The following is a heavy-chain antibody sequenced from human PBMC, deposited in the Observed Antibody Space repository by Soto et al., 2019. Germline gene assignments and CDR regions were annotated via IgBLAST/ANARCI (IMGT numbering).Heavy chain of an antibody. CDR1: GFTFDDYA. CDR2: ISWNSGSI. J-gene: IGHJ4*02. D-gene: IGHD3-3*01. CDR3: AKDLTTTFGVVIIENYFDY. V-gene: IGHV3-9*01. Sequence: EVQLVESGGGLVQPGRSLRLSCAASGFTFDDYAMHWVRQAPGKGLEWVSGISWNSGSIGYADSVKGRFTISRDNAKNTLYLQMNSLRAEYTALYYCAKDLTTTFGVVIIENYFDYWGQGTLVTLSS.